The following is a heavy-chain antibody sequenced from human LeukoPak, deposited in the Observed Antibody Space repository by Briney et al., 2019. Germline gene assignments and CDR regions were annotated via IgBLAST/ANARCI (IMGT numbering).Heavy chain of an antibody. Sequence: SETLSLTYTVSGDSITTYYWSWIRQPPGQGLEWIGHIYYSGSTNYNPSLKSRVTISVDTSKNQFSLKLTSVTAADTAVYYCARGGVKTVTGRWGWFDPWGQGTLVTVSS. D-gene: IGHD4-17*01. CDR1: GDSITTYY. CDR3: ARGGVKTVTGRWGWFDP. J-gene: IGHJ5*02. CDR2: IYYSGST. V-gene: IGHV4-59*01.